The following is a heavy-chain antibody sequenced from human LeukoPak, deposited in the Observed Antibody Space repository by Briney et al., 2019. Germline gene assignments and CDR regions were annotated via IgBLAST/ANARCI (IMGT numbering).Heavy chain of an antibody. CDR3: ARVARYSSGWYRERYFQH. CDR2: INPSGGST. V-gene: IGHV1-46*01. CDR1: GYTFTSYY. Sequence: ASVKVSCKASGYTFTSYYMHWVRQAPGQGLEWVGIINPSGGSTSYAQKFQGRVTMTRDTSTSTVYMELSSLRSEDTAVYYCARVARYSSGWYRERYFQHWGQGTLVTVSS. J-gene: IGHJ1*01. D-gene: IGHD6-19*01.